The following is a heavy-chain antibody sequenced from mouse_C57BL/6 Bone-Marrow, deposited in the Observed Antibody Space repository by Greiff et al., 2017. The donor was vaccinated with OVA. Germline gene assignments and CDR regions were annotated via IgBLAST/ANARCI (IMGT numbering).Heavy chain of an antibody. CDR1: GYTFTSYG. J-gene: IGHJ1*03. CDR2: IYPRSGNT. CDR3: ARAQTGTRWYFDV. V-gene: IGHV1-81*01. Sequence: QVQLQQSGAELARPGASVKLSCKASGYTFTSYGISWVKQRTGQGLEWIGEIYPRSGNTYYNEKFKGKATLTADKSSSTAYMELRSLTSEDSAVYFCARAQTGTRWYFDVWGTGTTVTVSS. D-gene: IGHD4-1*01.